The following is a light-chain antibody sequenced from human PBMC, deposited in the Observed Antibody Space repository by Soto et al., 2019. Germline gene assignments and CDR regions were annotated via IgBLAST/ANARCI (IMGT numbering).Light chain of an antibody. CDR2: GAS. CDR3: QQYDTSPFT. J-gene: IGKJ2*01. Sequence: EIVLTQSPGSLSLSPGESATLSCRASHNISNKYLAWYQQRPGQAPTLLVSGASSRATDVPDRFSGSGSGTDFTLTINRLEPEDSAGYFCQQYDTSPFTFGQGTKVDIK. V-gene: IGKV3-20*01. CDR1: HNISNKY.